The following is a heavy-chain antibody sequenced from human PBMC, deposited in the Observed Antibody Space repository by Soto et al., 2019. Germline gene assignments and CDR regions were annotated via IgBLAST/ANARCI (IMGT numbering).Heavy chain of an antibody. CDR1: GVDFSSEV. Sequence: GSLRLSCAASGVDFSSEVMCWVRQAPGKGLEWVSSISGSGRTIYHADSMRGRFAISRDNSKNSLYLQLNDLRVDDTAVYYCAKVGPSYYYGMDVWGQGTTVTVSS. CDR3: AKVGPSYYYGMDV. J-gene: IGHJ6*02. CDR2: ISGSGRTI. V-gene: IGHV3-23*01. D-gene: IGHD1-26*01.